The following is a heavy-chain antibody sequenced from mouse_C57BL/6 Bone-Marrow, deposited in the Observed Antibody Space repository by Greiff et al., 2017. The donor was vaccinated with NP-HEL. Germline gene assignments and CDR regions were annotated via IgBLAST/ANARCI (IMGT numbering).Heavy chain of an antibody. Sequence: VQLQQSGAELVRPGASVKLSCKASGYTFTDYYINWVKQRPGQGLEWIARIYPGSGNTYYNEKFKGKATLTAEKSSSTAYMQLSSLTSEDSAVYFGVWTMVTTSWVYAMDYWGQGTSVTVSS. CDR2: IYPGSGNT. CDR3: VWTMVTTSWVYAMDY. V-gene: IGHV1-76*01. J-gene: IGHJ4*01. CDR1: GYTFTDYY. D-gene: IGHD2-2*01.